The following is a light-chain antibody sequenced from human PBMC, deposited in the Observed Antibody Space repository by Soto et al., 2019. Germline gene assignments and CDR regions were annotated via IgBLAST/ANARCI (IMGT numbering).Light chain of an antibody. J-gene: IGLJ2*01. Sequence: QPALTQPASVSGSPGQSITISCTGTSSDVGSYTLVSWYQQHPGKAPKLMIYEATKRPSGVSTRFSGSKSGNTASLTISGLQAEDEADYYCCSYAGSTTFVVFGGGTQLTVL. V-gene: IGLV2-23*01. CDR2: EAT. CDR3: CSYAGSTTFVV. CDR1: SSDVGSYTL.